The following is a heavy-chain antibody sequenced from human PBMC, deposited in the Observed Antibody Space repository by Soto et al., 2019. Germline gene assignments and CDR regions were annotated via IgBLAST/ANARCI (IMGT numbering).Heavy chain of an antibody. Sequence: SVKVSFKASGGTFSSYAISWVRQAPGQGLEWMGGIIPIFGTANYAQKFQGRVTITADKSTSTAYMELSSLRSEDTAVYYCARDFTGYYDSSGYFWFDPWGQGTLVTVSS. CDR2: IIPIFGTA. CDR3: ARDFTGYYDSSGYFWFDP. D-gene: IGHD3-22*01. CDR1: GGTFSSYA. V-gene: IGHV1-69*06. J-gene: IGHJ5*02.